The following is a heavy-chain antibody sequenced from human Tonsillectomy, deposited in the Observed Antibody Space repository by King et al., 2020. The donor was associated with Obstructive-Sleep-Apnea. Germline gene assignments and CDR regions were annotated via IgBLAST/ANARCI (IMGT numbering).Heavy chain of an antibody. V-gene: IGHV5-51*01. CDR1: GYNFAINW. CDR2: IFPADSDT. J-gene: IGHJ3*02. Sequence: QLVQSGAEVKKPGESLKISCKASGYNFAINWIGWVRQMPGKGLEWMGIIFPADSDTRYSPSFQGRVTLSADKSISTAYLQWSSLKASDTAMCYCASQGDLLELRDDALDIWGQGTMVTVSS. CDR3: ASQGDLLELRDDALDI. D-gene: IGHD1-7*01.